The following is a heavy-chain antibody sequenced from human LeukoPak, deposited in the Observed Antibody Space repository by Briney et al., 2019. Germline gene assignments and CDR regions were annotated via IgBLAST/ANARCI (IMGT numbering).Heavy chain of an antibody. J-gene: IGHJ4*02. D-gene: IGHD3-22*01. CDR3: ARGNNLLGSGYYYLDY. V-gene: IGHV4-31*03. CDR2: IYYSGST. CDR1: GGSISSGGYY. Sequence: LQTLSLTCTVSGGSISSGGYYWSWIRQHPGKGLEWIGYIYYSGSTYYNPSLKSRVTISVDTSKNQFSLKLSSVTAADTAVYYCARGNNLLGSGYYYLDYWGQGTLVTVSS.